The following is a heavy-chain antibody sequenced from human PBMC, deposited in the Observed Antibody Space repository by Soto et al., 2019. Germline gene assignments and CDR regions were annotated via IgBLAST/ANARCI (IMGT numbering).Heavy chain of an antibody. CDR2: ISGSGGST. J-gene: IGHJ5*01. Sequence: GGSLRLSCAASGFTFSSYAMSWVRQAPGKGLEWVSAISGSGGSTYYADSVKGRFTISRDNSKNTLYLQMNSLRAEDTAVYYCAKDAKEGYYYYSSGYYRPLRCFDSSGPRTLVTVSS. CDR3: AKDAKEGYYYYSSGYYRPLRCFDS. D-gene: IGHD3-22*01. V-gene: IGHV3-23*01. CDR1: GFTFSSYA.